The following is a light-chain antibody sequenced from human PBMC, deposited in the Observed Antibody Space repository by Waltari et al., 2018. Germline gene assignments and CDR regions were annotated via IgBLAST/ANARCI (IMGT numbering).Light chain of an antibody. CDR2: QVS. CDR1: ESVSVFGIDL. Sequence: DIVLTQSPASLAVSRGQRATITCRASESVSVFGIDLIHLYQRKVGQPPKLLIFQVSNKDTGVPARFSGSGSGTDFTLTIDPVEADDAADYYCLQSQMSWTFGQGTKVEIK. CDR3: LQSQMSWT. V-gene: IGKV4-1*01. J-gene: IGKJ1*01.